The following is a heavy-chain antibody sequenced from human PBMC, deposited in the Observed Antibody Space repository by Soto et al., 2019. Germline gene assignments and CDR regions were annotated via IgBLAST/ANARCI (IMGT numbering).Heavy chain of an antibody. CDR3: ARDPGIAVAGTLHAFHI. D-gene: IGHD6-19*01. Sequence: QVQLVQSGAEVKKPGASVKVSCKASGYTFTSYAMHWVRQAPGQRLEWMGWINAGNGNTKYSQKFQGRVTITRDTSASTADMELSSLSSEDTAVYYCARDPGIAVAGTLHAFHIWGQGTMVTVSS. CDR1: GYTFTSYA. V-gene: IGHV1-3*01. J-gene: IGHJ3*02. CDR2: INAGNGNT.